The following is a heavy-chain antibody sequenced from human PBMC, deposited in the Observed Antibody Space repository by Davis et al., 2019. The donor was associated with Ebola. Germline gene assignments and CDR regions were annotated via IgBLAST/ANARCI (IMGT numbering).Heavy chain of an antibody. CDR1: GFTFSTYW. Sequence: PGGSLRLSCAASGFTFSTYWMHWVRQAPGKGLVWVSRINSDGRSITYADSVKGRFTISRDNAKNTLYLQMNSLRAEDTAVYYCARVRDYGDLDYWGQGTLVTVSS. J-gene: IGHJ4*02. CDR3: ARVRDYGDLDY. V-gene: IGHV3-74*01. D-gene: IGHD4-17*01. CDR2: INSDGRSI.